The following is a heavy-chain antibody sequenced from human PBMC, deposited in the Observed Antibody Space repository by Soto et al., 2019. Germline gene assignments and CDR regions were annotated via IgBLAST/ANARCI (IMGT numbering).Heavy chain of an antibody. J-gene: IGHJ4*02. CDR3: ARISASPNSGYFDY. V-gene: IGHV4-30-2*01. CDR2: IYHSGST. Sequence: PSETLSLTCAVSGGSISSGGYSWCWIRKPPGKGLEWIGYIYHSGSTYYNPSLKSRVTISVDRSKNQFSLKLSSVTAADTAVYYCARISASPNSGYFDYWGQGTLVTVSS. CDR1: GGSISSGGYS. D-gene: IGHD1-26*01.